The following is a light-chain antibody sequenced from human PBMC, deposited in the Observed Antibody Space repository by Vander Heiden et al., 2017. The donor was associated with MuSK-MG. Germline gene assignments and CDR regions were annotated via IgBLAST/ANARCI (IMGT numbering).Light chain of an antibody. J-gene: IGKJ3*01. V-gene: IGKV4-1*01. CDR1: QSVLYSSNNKNY. CDR3: QQYYSTPFT. Sequence: DIVMTQSPASLAVSLGERATINCKCSQSVLYSSNNKNYLAWCQQKPGQPPKLLIYWASTRESGVPDRLSGSGSGTDYTLTISSLQAEDVAVYYCQQYYSTPFTFGPGTKVDIK. CDR2: WAS.